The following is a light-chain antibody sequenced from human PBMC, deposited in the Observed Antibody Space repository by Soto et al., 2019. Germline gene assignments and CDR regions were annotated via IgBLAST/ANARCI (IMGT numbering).Light chain of an antibody. CDR2: AAS. J-gene: IGKJ3*01. CDR1: RTISNY. CDR3: QQSHSSPFT. Sequence: IQMTQSPSSLSASVGDRVTITCRASRTISNYLNWYQQKPGKAPNLLIYAASSLQSGVPSRFSGSGSETDFTLTISSLQPEDFATYYCQQSHSSPFTFGPGTKVDIK. V-gene: IGKV1-39*01.